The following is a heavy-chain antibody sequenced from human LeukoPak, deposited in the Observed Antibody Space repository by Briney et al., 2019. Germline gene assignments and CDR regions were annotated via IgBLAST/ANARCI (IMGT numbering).Heavy chain of an antibody. CDR1: GFTFSTYG. CDR3: ARDGLTIAEATTSWYLDY. J-gene: IGHJ4*02. V-gene: IGHV3-33*01. CDR2: IWYDGSNE. Sequence: GGSLRLSCAASGFTFSTYGMHWVRQAQGKGLEWVALIWYDGSNENYADSVKGRFTISRDNSRNTLYLQMNSLRGEDTGVYYCARDGLTIAEATTSWYLDYWGQGTLVTVSS. D-gene: IGHD1-26*01.